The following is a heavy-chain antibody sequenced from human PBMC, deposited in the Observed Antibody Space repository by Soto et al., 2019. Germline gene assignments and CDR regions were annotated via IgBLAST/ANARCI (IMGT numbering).Heavy chain of an antibody. V-gene: IGHV4-34*01. D-gene: IGHD3-3*02. Sequence: SETLSLTCAVYGGSFTGYYWTWIRQTPGKGLEWIGEINYRGSSYYNPSLESRISMAVDTSKNQFSLKLRSVTAADTAVYFCVGGQPHRITIFEVVIRSYDYGMDVWGQGTTVTVSS. CDR1: GGSFTGYY. CDR3: VGGQPHRITIFEVVIRSYDYGMDV. CDR2: INYRGSS. J-gene: IGHJ6*02.